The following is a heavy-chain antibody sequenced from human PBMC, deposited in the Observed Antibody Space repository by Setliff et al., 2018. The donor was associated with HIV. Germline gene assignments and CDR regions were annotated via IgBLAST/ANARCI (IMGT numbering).Heavy chain of an antibody. CDR3: AKDKGGGYDAFDI. J-gene: IGHJ3*02. CDR1: GFTFSTYS. D-gene: IGHD6-25*01. CDR2: ISSSSSYI. Sequence: GGSLRLSCAASGFTFSTYSMNWVRQAPGKGLEWVSSISSSSSYIYYVDSLKGRFTISRDNAKNSLYLQMNSLRAEDTALYYCAKDKGGGYDAFDIWGQGTMVTVSS. V-gene: IGHV3-21*04.